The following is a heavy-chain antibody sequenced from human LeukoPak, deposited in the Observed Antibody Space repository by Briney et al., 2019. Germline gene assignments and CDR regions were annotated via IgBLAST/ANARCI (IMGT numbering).Heavy chain of an antibody. V-gene: IGHV1-2*02. CDR1: GYTFTGYY. Sequence: GASVKVSCKASGYTFTGYYMHWVRQAPGQGLEWMGWINPNSGGTNYAQKFQGRVTMTRDTSISTGYMELSRLRSDDTAVYYCARDVGEYCSSVSCYASDYWGQGTLVTVSS. D-gene: IGHD2-2*01. J-gene: IGHJ4*02. CDR3: ARDVGEYCSSVSCYASDY. CDR2: INPNSGGT.